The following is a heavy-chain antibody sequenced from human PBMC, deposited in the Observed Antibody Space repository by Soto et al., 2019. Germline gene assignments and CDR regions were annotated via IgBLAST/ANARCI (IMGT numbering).Heavy chain of an antibody. J-gene: IGHJ4*02. CDR2: IFYSGST. Sequence: SETLSLTCTVSGGSISNYYWSWIRQPPGRGLEWIGHIFYSGSTYYNPALKSRVTISVDTSKNQFSLKLSSVTAADTAVYYCARGGVDYYDSSGYYFSPYYFDYWGQGTLVTVSS. D-gene: IGHD3-22*01. CDR3: ARGGVDYYDSSGYYFSPYYFDY. CDR1: GGSISNYY. V-gene: IGHV4-59*12.